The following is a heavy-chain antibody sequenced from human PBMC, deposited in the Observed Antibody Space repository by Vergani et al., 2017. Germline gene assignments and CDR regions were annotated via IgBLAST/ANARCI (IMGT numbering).Heavy chain of an antibody. V-gene: IGHV4-34*02. J-gene: IGHJ4*02. Sequence: QVQLQQWGAGVVKPSGTLSLTCAVFGESFSSFYLSWIRQPPGKGLEWIGEINNDGHTNYNPSLESRVTVSRDAAKNQFSLNLMSVTAADTAMYYCAVRPRVNRVGGEIVTKRTFDYWSQGSLVTVSS. CDR1: GESFSSFY. CDR2: INNDGHT. D-gene: IGHD3-10*01. CDR3: AVRPRVNRVGGEIVTKRTFDY.